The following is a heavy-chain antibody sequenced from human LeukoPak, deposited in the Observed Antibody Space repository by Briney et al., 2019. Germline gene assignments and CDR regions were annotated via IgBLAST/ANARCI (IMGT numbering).Heavy chain of an antibody. D-gene: IGHD2-8*01. CDR3: ARVEAVLYYYGMDV. CDR1: GYTLTELS. V-gene: IGHV1-24*01. Sequence: ASVKVSCKVSGYTLTELSMHWVRQAPGKGLEWMGGFDPEDGETIYAQKFQGRVTMTEDTSTDTAYMELNSLRAEDTAVYYCARVEAVLYYYGMDVWGQGTTVTVSS. CDR2: FDPEDGET. J-gene: IGHJ6*02.